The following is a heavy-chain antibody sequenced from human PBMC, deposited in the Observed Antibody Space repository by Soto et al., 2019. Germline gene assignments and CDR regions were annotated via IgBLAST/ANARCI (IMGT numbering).Heavy chain of an antibody. CDR2: IITSGSTT. V-gene: IGHV3-23*01. Sequence: GGSLRLSCPTSGFTVSSSHMSWVRQAPGKGLDWVSGIITSGSTTYYAASVKGRFTISRDNSKNTLYLQMNSLRAEDAAVYYCAKGLGRGVGAMDVWGQGTTVTVSS. D-gene: IGHD3-10*01. CDR3: AKGLGRGVGAMDV. CDR1: GFTVSSSH. J-gene: IGHJ6*02.